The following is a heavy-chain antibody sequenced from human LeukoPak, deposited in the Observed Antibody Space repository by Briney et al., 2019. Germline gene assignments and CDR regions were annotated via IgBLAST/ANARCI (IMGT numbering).Heavy chain of an antibody. CDR2: ISAYNGNT. D-gene: IGHD2-21*02. Sequence: ASVKVSCKASGYTFTSYGISWVRQAPGQGLEWMGWISAYNGNTNYAQKPQGRVTMTTDTSTSTAYMELRSLRSDDTAVYYCAKVDPRPTAYNWFDPWGQGTLVTVSS. V-gene: IGHV1-18*01. CDR3: AKVDPRPTAYNWFDP. J-gene: IGHJ5*02. CDR1: GYTFTSYG.